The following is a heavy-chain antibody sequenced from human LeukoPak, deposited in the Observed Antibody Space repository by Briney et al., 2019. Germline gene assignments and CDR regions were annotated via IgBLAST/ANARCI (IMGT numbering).Heavy chain of an antibody. CDR3: ARDSCSSTSCYYY. CDR1: GFTFSSYS. V-gene: IGHV3-21*01. CDR2: ISSSSSYI. J-gene: IGHJ4*02. Sequence: GGSLRLSCAASGFTFSSYSMNWVRQAPGKGLELVSAISSSSSYIYYGDSVKGRFTISRDDAKNSLYLQMNSLRAEDTAVYYCARDSCSSTSCYYYWGQGTLVTVSS. D-gene: IGHD2-2*01.